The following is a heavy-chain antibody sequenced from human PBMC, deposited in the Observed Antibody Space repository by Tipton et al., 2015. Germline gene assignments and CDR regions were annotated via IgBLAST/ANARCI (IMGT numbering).Heavy chain of an antibody. CDR1: GGSISGYY. Sequence: LRLSCTVSGGSISGYYWSWIRQPPGKGLEWIGYIYYSGTVNYNPSLTSRVTISVDTSKNQFSLKLSSVTAADTAVYFCARTPLKDSGSYYYYGIDVWGQGTTVTVSS. V-gene: IGHV4-59*01. CDR3: ARTPLKDSGSYYYYGIDV. CDR2: IYYSGTV. J-gene: IGHJ6*02. D-gene: IGHD3-10*01.